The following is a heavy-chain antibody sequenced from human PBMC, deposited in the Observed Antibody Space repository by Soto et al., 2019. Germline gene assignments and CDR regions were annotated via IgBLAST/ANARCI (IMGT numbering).Heavy chain of an antibody. CDR2: INPSGGST. CDR3: ARSSMVRGVIITSPFDY. V-gene: IGHV1-46*01. Sequence: ASVKVFCKASGYTFTSYYMHWVRQAPGQGLEWMGIINPSGGSTSYAQKFQGRVTMTRDTSTSTVYMELSSLRSEDTAAYYCARSSMVRGVIITSPFDYWGQGTLVTVSS. CDR1: GYTFTSYY. D-gene: IGHD3-10*01. J-gene: IGHJ4*02.